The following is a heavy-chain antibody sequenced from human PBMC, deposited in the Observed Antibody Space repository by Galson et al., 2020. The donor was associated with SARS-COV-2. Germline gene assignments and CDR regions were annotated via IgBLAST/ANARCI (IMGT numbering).Heavy chain of an antibody. J-gene: IGHJ6*03. CDR1: GYTFANYD. D-gene: IGHD3-9*01. CDR3: ARASKHYNFLAGCGSEYDEYLDV. V-gene: IGHV1-8*03. Sequence: GESLKISCEASGYTFANYDVNWVRQATGQGLEWMGWMNPKSGNTGYAQRFQGRVTITRDTSINTAYLELSSLRSEDTALYYCARASKHYNFLAGCGSEYDEYLDVWGTGTTVTISS. CDR2: MNPKSGNT.